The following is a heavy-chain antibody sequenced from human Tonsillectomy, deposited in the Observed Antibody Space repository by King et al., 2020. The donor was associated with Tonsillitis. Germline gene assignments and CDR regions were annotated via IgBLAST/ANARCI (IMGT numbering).Heavy chain of an antibody. CDR3: ARGYCSSTSCSYFDS. V-gene: IGHV1-69*01. CDR2: IIPIFDTA. CDR1: GGTFSSYA. Sequence: QVQLVESGAEVKKPGSSVKVSCKASGGTFSSYAISWVRQAPGQGLEWMGGIIPIFDTANYAQNFQGRVTITAAESTTTAYMELSSLRSEDTAVYYCARGYCSSTSCSYFDSWGQGTLVTVSS. J-gene: IGHJ4*02. D-gene: IGHD2-2*01.